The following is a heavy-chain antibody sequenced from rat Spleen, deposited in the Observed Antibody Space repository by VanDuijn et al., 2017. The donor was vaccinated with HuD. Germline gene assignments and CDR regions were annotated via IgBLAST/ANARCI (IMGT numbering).Heavy chain of an antibody. D-gene: IGHD4-2*01. Sequence: EVQLQESGPGLVKPSQSLSLTCSVTDYSITSNFWGWIRQFPGNKMEWMGYISYSGSTSYHPSLKSRVSITRDTSKNQFFLQLNSVTTEDTATYYCATLGLAYYFDYWGQGVMVTVSS. J-gene: IGHJ2*01. V-gene: IGHV3-1*01. CDR1: DYSITSNF. CDR2: ISYSGST. CDR3: ATLGLAYYFDY.